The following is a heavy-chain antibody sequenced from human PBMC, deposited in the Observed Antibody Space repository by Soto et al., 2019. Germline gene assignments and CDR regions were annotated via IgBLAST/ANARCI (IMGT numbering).Heavy chain of an antibody. CDR3: ARQGATYYDFWSGYYLFDY. Sequence: ASVKVSCKASGYTFTSYGISWVRQAPGQGLEWMGWISAYNGNTNYAQKLQGRVTMTTDTSTSTAYMELRSLRSDDTAVYYCARQGATYYDFWSGYYLFDYWGQGTLVTVSS. J-gene: IGHJ4*02. CDR2: ISAYNGNT. D-gene: IGHD3-3*01. CDR1: GYTFTSYG. V-gene: IGHV1-18*01.